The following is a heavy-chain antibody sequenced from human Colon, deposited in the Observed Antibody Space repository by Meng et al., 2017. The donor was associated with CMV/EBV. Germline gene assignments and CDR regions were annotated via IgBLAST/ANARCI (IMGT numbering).Heavy chain of an antibody. J-gene: IGHJ4*02. CDR2: TRNKANSYTT. V-gene: IGHV3-72*01. CDR1: FTFTDHY. CDR3: AKDRVGGGATALDS. Sequence: FTFTDHYMDWVRQAPGKGLEWVGRTRNKANSYTTEYAASVKGRFTVSRDDSKNSVYLQMNSLKADDTAFYSCAKDRVGGGATALDSWGQGTLVTVSS. D-gene: IGHD3-16*01.